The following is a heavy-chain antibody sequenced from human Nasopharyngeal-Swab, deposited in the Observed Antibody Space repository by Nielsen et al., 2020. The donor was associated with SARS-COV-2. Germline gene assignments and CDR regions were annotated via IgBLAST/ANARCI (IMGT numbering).Heavy chain of an antibody. V-gene: IGHV3-23*01. CDR2: ISGSGGST. Sequence: GGSLRLSCAASGITFSNYAMSWVRQAPGKGLEWVSAISGSGGSTYYADSVKGRFTLSRDNSKNTLYLQMNSPRVEDTAVYYCAKASVDYSGSGSYSDYWGQGTLVTVSS. CDR3: AKASVDYSGSGSYSDY. D-gene: IGHD3-10*01. J-gene: IGHJ4*02. CDR1: GITFSNYA.